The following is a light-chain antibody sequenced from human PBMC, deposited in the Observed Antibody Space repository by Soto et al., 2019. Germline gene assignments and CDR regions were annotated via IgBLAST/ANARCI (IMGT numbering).Light chain of an antibody. Sequence: QSVLTQPPSVSGAPGQRVTISCTGSSSNIGEGYDEHWYQRLPGSAPKVLIYNNNNRQSGVPDRFSGSKSGTSASLAITGLQAEDEADYYCQSYDSSLSGSYVFGTGTKLTVL. CDR2: NNN. V-gene: IGLV1-40*01. CDR3: QSYDSSLSGSYV. CDR1: SSNIGEGYD. J-gene: IGLJ1*01.